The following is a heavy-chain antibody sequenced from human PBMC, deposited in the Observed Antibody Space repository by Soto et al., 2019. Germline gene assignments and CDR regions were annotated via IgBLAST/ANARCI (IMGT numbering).Heavy chain of an antibody. CDR2: ISFEGNTQ. Sequence: QVQLVESGGGVVQPGRSLRLSCAASGFTLSRYGMHWVRQAPGKGLEWVAVISFEGNTQYYADSVKGRFTISRDNSKDTLSLQIHSLRPEETVVYYCARGAEHQLLSRDYFYGMDVWGQGTTVSVSS. CDR3: ARGAEHQLLSRDYFYGMDV. J-gene: IGHJ6*02. V-gene: IGHV3-30*05. D-gene: IGHD1-1*01. CDR1: GFTLSRYG.